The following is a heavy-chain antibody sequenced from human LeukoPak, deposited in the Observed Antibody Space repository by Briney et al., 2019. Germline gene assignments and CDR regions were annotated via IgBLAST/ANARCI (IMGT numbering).Heavy chain of an antibody. CDR1: GFTFSNFW. D-gene: IGHD6-6*01. V-gene: IGHV3-74*03. Sequence: GGSLRLSCAASGFTFSNFWMHWVRQAPGKGLVWVSRINSDGSSTTYADSVKGRFTISRDNAKNTLYLQMNSLRAEDTAVYYCTRGPYTISSGTGCIWGQGTLVTVSS. J-gene: IGHJ4*02. CDR2: INSDGSST. CDR3: TRGPYTISSGTGCI.